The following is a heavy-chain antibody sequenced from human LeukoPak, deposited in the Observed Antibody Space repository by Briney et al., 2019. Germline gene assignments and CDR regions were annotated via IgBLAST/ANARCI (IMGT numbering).Heavy chain of an antibody. CDR2: IIPIFGTP. D-gene: IGHD3-9*01. V-gene: IGHV1-69*05. CDR3: ARGIDDILTGLDY. J-gene: IGHJ4*02. Sequence: SVKVSCKASGGTFSSYAISWVRQAPGQGLEWMGGIIPIFGTPNYAQKFQGRVTITTDESTSTAYMELSSLRSEDTAVYYCARGIDDILTGLDYWGQGTLVTVSS. CDR1: GGTFSSYA.